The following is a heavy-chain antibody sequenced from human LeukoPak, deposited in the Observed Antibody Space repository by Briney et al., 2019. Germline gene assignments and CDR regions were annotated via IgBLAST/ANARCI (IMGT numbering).Heavy chain of an antibody. CDR2: INPNSGGT. CDR3: ARVQPPIVVVPHEYFQH. CDR1: GYTFTGYY. D-gene: IGHD3-22*01. J-gene: IGHJ1*01. Sequence: ASVKVSCKASGYTFTGYYMHWVRQAPGQGLEWMGWINPNSGGTNYAQKFQGRVTMTRDTSISTAYMELSRLRSDDTAVYYCARVQPPIVVVPHEYFQHWGQGTLVTVSS. V-gene: IGHV1-2*02.